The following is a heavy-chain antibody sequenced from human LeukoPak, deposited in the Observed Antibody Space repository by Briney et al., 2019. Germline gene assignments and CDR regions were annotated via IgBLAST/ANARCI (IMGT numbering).Heavy chain of an antibody. D-gene: IGHD1-26*01. CDR3: ARDSGSYQVGVDV. Sequence: PSETLSLTCTVSGGSISSGSYYWSWIRQPAGKGLEWIGRIYTSGSTNYNPSLKSRVTISVDTSKNQFSLKLSSVTAADTAVYYCARDSGSYQVGVDVWGKGTTVTVSS. V-gene: IGHV4-61*02. CDR2: IYTSGST. CDR1: GGSISSGSYY. J-gene: IGHJ6*04.